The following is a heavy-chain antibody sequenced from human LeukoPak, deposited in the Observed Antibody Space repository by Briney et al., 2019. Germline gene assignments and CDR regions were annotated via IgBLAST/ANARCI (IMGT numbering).Heavy chain of an antibody. V-gene: IGHV3-48*03. CDR3: ARDRRLWRPFDY. J-gene: IGHJ4*02. CDR1: GFTFSSYE. D-gene: IGHD5-18*01. CDR2: ISSSGSTI. Sequence: PGGSLRLSCAASGFTFSSYEMNWVRQAPGKGLEWVSYISSSGSTIYYADSVKGRFTISRDNAKNSLYLQMNSPRAEDTAVYYCARDRRLWRPFDYWGQGTLVTVSS.